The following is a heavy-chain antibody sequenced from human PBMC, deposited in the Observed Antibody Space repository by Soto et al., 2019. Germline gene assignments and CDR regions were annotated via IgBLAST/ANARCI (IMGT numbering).Heavy chain of an antibody. V-gene: IGHV1-69*01. J-gene: IGHJ6*02. Sequence: QVQLVQSGAEVKKPGSSVKVSCKASGGTFSSYAISWVRQAPGQGLEWMGGIIPIFGTANYAQKFQGRVTITADESTSTAYMELSSLRSEDTAVYSCASRIAAAGTSTSINYYYGMDVWGQGTTVTVSS. CDR2: IIPIFGTA. D-gene: IGHD6-13*01. CDR3: ASRIAAAGTSTSINYYYGMDV. CDR1: GGTFSSYA.